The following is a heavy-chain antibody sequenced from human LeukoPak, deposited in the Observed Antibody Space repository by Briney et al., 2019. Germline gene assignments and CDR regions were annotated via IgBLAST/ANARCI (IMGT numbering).Heavy chain of an antibody. V-gene: IGHV3-7*03. CDR3: AKDPWGRNYYDSSGYSA. D-gene: IGHD3-22*01. CDR2: IKQDGGEI. J-gene: IGHJ5*02. Sequence: GGSLRLSCAASGFTFSRYWMSWVRQVPRKGLEWVANIKQDGGEIYYVDSVKGRFTISRDNAKNSLHLQMNSLRAEDTAVYYCAKDPWGRNYYDSSGYSAWGQGTLVTVSS. CDR1: GFTFSRYW.